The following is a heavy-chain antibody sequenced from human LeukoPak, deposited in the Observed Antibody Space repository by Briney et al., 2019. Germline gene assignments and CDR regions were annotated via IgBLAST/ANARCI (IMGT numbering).Heavy chain of an antibody. CDR3: AKALRVVRGGYFYYTDV. J-gene: IGHJ6*03. Sequence: GGSLRLSCAASGFTFSSYAMSWVRQAPGKGLEWVSAISGSGGATYFADSVKGRFTISRANSKNTLYLQMNSLRADDTAVYYCAKALRVVRGGYFYYTDVWGTGTTVTVSS. D-gene: IGHD3-10*01. CDR1: GFTFSSYA. V-gene: IGHV3-23*01. CDR2: ISGSGGAT.